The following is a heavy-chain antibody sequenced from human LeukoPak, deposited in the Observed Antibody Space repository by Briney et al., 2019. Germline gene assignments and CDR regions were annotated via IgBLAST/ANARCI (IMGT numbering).Heavy chain of an antibody. CDR3: ARTGTLGNWFDP. CDR2: ISSSSSYI. CDR1: GFTFSSYS. Sequence: PGGSLRLSCAASGFTFSSYSMNWVRQAPGKGLEWVSSISSSSSYIYYADSVKGQFTISRDNAKNSLYLQMNSLRAEDTAVYYCARTGTLGNWFDPWGQGTLVTVSS. V-gene: IGHV3-21*01. J-gene: IGHJ5*02. D-gene: IGHD3-10*01.